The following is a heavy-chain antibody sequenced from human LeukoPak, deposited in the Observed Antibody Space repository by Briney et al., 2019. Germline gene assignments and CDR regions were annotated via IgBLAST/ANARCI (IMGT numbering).Heavy chain of an antibody. CDR3: AQGYSSGYYPY. CDR2: ISVDGDTA. D-gene: IGHD3-22*01. J-gene: IGHJ4*02. CDR1: GFSVGSFG. Sequence: TGESLSLACTVSGFSVGSFGMSWVRPAPGKGLEWISAISVDGDTAYYADSVKGRFTISRDNSKNTLYLQLSSLRAEDTAVYYCAQGYSSGYYPYWGQGSLVSVSS. V-gene: IGHV3-23*01.